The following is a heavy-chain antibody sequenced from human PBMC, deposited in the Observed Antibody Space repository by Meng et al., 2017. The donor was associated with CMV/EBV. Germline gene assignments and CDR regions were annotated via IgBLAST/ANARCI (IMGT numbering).Heavy chain of an antibody. D-gene: IGHD3-3*01. CDR3: ARDRYYDFWSGYYSDYYYGMDV. J-gene: IGHJ6*02. Sequence: GESLKISCAASGFTFSSYWMSWVRRAPGKGLEWVANIKQDGSEKYYVDSVKGRFTISRDNAKNSLYLQMNSLRAEDTAVYYCARDRYYDFWSGYYSDYYYGMDVWGQGTTVTVSS. V-gene: IGHV3-7*01. CDR1: GFTFSSYW. CDR2: IKQDGSEK.